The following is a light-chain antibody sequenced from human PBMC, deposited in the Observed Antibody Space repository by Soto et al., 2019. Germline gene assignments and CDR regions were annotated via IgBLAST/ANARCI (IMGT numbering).Light chain of an antibody. Sequence: QSVLTQPPSVSGAPGQRVTVSCTGSSSNIGAGYDVHWYQQLPGTAPKLLIYANTNRPSGVPDRFSGSKSGTSASLAITGLQAEDEAEYYCQSYDTSLSGFYVFGTGTKVTVL. V-gene: IGLV1-40*01. CDR2: ANT. CDR1: SSNIGAGYD. CDR3: QSYDTSLSGFYV. J-gene: IGLJ1*01.